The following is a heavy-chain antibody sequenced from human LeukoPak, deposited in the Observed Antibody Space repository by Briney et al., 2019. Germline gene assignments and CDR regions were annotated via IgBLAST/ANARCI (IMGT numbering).Heavy chain of an antibody. Sequence: ASVKVSCKASGGTFSSYAISWVRQAPGQGLEWMGRIIPIFGTANYAQKFQGRVTITTDESTSTAYMELSSLRSEDTAVYYCARYYYGSGSSLWYWGQGTLVTVSS. D-gene: IGHD3-10*01. J-gene: IGHJ4*02. CDR2: IIPIFGTA. CDR3: ARYYYGSGSSLWY. CDR1: GGTFSSYA. V-gene: IGHV1-69*05.